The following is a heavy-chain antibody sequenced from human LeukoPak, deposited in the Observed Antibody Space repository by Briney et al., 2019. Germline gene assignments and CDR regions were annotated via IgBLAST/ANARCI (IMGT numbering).Heavy chain of an antibody. CDR3: AKEDHFAS. V-gene: IGHV3-9*01. Sequence: PGRRLRLSCAVSGFTFDDYTTHWVRQAPGGGLEWVSGITWNSGSIGYADSVRGRFPISRDNANNSLYLEMNSLRAEDTALYYCAKEDHFASWGQGTLVTVSS. J-gene: IGHJ4*02. CDR2: ITWNSGSI. CDR1: GFTFDDYT.